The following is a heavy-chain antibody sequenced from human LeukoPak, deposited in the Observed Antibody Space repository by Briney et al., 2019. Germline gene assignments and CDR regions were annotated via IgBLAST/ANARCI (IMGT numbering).Heavy chain of an antibody. CDR2: ISYDGTNK. CDR3: AKDLYSYGLSYFDY. V-gene: IGHV3-30*18. D-gene: IGHD5-18*01. CDR1: GFTFSNYG. J-gene: IGHJ4*02. Sequence: PGRSLRLSCAGSGFTFSNYGVHWVRQAPGKGPEWVAVISYDGTNKYYADSVKGRFTISRDNSKNTLYLQMNSLRAEDTAVYYCAKDLYSYGLSYFDYWGQGTLVTVSS.